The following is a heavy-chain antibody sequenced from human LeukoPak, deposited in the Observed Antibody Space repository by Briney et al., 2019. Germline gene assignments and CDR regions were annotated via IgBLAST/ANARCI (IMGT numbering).Heavy chain of an antibody. CDR1: GGSISSSFYY. D-gene: IGHD5-24*01. CDR2: IYYSGNT. CDR3: ARGTIVRRDGYNYYWFDP. V-gene: IGHV4-39*07. Sequence: SETLSLTCTVSGGSISSSFYYWGWIRQPPGKGLEWIGNIYYSGNTYYNPSLKSRVTISVDTSKNQFSLKLSSVTVADTAVYYCARGTIVRRDGYNYYWFDPWGQGTLVTVSS. J-gene: IGHJ5*02.